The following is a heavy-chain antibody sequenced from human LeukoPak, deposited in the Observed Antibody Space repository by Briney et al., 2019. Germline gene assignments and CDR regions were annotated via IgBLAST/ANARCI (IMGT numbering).Heavy chain of an antibody. J-gene: IGHJ5*02. CDR1: GFTFSSYA. CDR2: IRYDGSNK. Sequence: GGSLRLSCAASGFTFSSYAMSWVRQAPGKGLEWVAFIRYDGSNKYYADSVKGRFTISRDNSKNTLYLQMNSLRAEDTAVYYCAKGGYSYGHNWFDPWGQGTLVTVSS. CDR3: AKGGYSYGHNWFDP. V-gene: IGHV3-30*02. D-gene: IGHD5-18*01.